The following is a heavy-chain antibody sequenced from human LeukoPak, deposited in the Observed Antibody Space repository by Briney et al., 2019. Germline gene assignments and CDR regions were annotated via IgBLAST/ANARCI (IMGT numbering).Heavy chain of an antibody. D-gene: IGHD4-17*01. CDR3: ASKSTVTSSIRHYYYYYGMDV. J-gene: IGHJ6*02. Sequence: GASVKVSCKASGYTFTSYDFNWVRQATGQRPEWMGWMSPNSGDTGYAQKFQDRVTMTRNTSISTAYMELSSLRSDDTAVYYCASKSTVTSSIRHYYYYYGMDVWGQGTTVTVSS. CDR1: GYTFTSYD. V-gene: IGHV1-8*01. CDR2: MSPNSGDT.